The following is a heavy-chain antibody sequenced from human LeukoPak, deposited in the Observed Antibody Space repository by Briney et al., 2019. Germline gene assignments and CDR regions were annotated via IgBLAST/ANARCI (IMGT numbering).Heavy chain of an antibody. J-gene: IGHJ6*03. CDR3: ATGPLVRGTYYYYYMDV. CDR2: IYYSGST. V-gene: IGHV4-39*01. CDR1: GGSISSGSYY. D-gene: IGHD1-1*01. Sequence: PSETLSLTCTVSGGSISSGSYYWGWIRQPPGKGLEWIGSIYYSGSTYYNPSLKSRVTISVDTSKNQFSLKLSSATAADTAVYYCATGPLVRGTYYYYYMDVWGKGTTVTVSS.